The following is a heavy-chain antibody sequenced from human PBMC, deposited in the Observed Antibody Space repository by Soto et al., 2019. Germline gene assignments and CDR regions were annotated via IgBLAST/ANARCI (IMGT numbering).Heavy chain of an antibody. J-gene: IGHJ4*02. CDR2: IYYSGST. CDR1: GGSISSSSYY. CDR3: ASINFWSGYYTTGFDY. Sequence: SETLSLTCTFSGGSISSSSYYWGWIRQPPGKGLEWIGSIYYSGSTYYNPSLKSRVTISVDTSKNQFSLKLSSVTAADTAVYYCASINFWSGYYTTGFDYWGQGTLVTVSS. V-gene: IGHV4-39*01. D-gene: IGHD3-3*01.